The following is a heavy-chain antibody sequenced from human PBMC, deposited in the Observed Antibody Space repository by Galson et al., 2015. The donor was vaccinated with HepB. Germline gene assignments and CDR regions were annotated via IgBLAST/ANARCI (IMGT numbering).Heavy chain of an antibody. J-gene: IGHJ3*02. D-gene: IGHD3-22*01. CDR3: AREAYYYDSSGYHDAFDI. Sequence: SLRLSCAASGFTFSSYAMHWVRQAPGKGLEWVAVISYDGSNKYYADSVKGRFTISRDNSKNTLYLQMNSLRAEDTTVYYCAREAYYYDSSGYHDAFDIWGQGTMVTVSS. CDR1: GFTFSSYA. CDR2: ISYDGSNK. V-gene: IGHV3-30*04.